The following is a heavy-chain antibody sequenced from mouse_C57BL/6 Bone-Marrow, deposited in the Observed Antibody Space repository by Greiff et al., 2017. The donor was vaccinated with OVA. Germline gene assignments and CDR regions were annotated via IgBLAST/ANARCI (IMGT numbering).Heavy chain of an antibody. CDR1: GFTFSSYG. Sequence: EVNLVESGGDLVKPGGSLKLSCAASGFTFSSYGMSWVRQTPDKRLEWVATISSGGSYTYYPDSVKGRFTISRDNAKNTLYLQMSSLKSEDTAMYYCARHFYYDYDEWYAMDYWGQGTSVTVSS. CDR3: ARHFYYDYDEWYAMDY. V-gene: IGHV5-6*01. D-gene: IGHD2-4*01. J-gene: IGHJ4*01. CDR2: ISSGGSYT.